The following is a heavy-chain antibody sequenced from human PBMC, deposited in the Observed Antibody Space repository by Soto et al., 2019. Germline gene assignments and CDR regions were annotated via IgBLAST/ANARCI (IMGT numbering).Heavy chain of an antibody. Sequence: PAGDLRSKCVASGISLNSDGRHCVRQAPGKGLEWVAVISHDGSKTNYADSVKGRVTISRDNSKDTVYLQMNSLRAEDTAAYYCAKDTYYYSSSGYYVFDSWGQGTLVTVSS. CDR2: ISHDGSKT. CDR1: GISLNSDG. CDR3: AKDTYYYSSSGYYVFDS. J-gene: IGHJ4*02. D-gene: IGHD3-22*01. V-gene: IGHV3-30*18.